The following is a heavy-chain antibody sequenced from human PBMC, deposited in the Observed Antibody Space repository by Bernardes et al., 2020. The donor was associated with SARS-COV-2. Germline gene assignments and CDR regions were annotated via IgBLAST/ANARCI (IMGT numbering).Heavy chain of an antibody. CDR2: IYTSGST. D-gene: IGHD1-26*01. CDR1: GGSISSYY. V-gene: IGHV4-4*07. J-gene: IGHJ3*02. CDR3: AREGFGSGSYFPVGAFDI. Sequence: SETLSLTCTVSGGSISSYYWSWIRQPAGKGLEWIGRIYTSGSTNYNPSLKSRVTMSVDTSKNQFSLKLSSVTAADTAVYYCAREGFGSGSYFPVGAFDIWGQGTMVTVSS.